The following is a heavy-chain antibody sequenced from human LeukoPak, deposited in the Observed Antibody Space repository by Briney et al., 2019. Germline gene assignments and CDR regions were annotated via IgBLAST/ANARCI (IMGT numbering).Heavy chain of an antibody. CDR2: INPNSGDA. D-gene: IGHD2-2*01. Sequence: ASLKVSCKASGYTFTGYFMHWVRQAPGQGLEWMGWINPNSGDANYAQKFRGRVTMTRDTSISTAYMELSRLRSDDTAVYYCARVALGYGSSTSCYPWGYWGQGTLVTVSS. V-gene: IGHV1-2*02. J-gene: IGHJ4*02. CDR3: ARVALGYGSSTSCYPWGY. CDR1: GYTFTGYF.